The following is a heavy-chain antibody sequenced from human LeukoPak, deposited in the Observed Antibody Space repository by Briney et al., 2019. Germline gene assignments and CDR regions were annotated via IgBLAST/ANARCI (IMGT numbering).Heavy chain of an antibody. CDR2: IYSGGST. Sequence: PGGSLRLSCAASGFTVSSNYMSWVRQAPGKGLEWVSVIYSGGSTYYADSVKGRFTISRDNSKNTLYLQMNSLRAEDTAVYYCAKDTRIISPVAAFDIWGQGTMVTVSS. V-gene: IGHV3-53*01. CDR3: AKDTRIISPVAAFDI. D-gene: IGHD6-19*01. CDR1: GFTVSSNY. J-gene: IGHJ3*02.